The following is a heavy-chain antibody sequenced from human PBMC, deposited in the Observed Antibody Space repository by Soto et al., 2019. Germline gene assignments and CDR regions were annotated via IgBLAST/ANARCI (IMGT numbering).Heavy chain of an antibody. CDR3: TKVGGLYDFWSGPLHFDL. J-gene: IGHJ4*02. V-gene: IGHV3-9*01. CDR2: ISWNSDSI. Sequence: EAQLVESGGGLLQPGRSLRLSCAGSGFIFDDFAIHWVRQAPGKGLEWVSGISWNSDSIGYADSVKGRFTISRDNAKNALYLPMNSLRVEDTALYYCTKVGGLYDFWSGPLHFDLWGQGTLVTVSS. CDR1: GFIFDDFA. D-gene: IGHD3-3*01.